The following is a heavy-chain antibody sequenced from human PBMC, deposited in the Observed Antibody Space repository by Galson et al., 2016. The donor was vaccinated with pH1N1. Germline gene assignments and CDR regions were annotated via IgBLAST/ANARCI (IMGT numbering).Heavy chain of an antibody. CDR1: GYTLSSLY. Sequence: SVKVSCKASGYTLSSLYIHWVRQAPGHGLEWMGAISPSGVDANYAQKFQGRVTMTRDTSTSTVYMELNSLRSDDTAQYYCATIAYWGQGTLVTVSS. V-gene: IGHV1-46*01. CDR3: ATIAY. J-gene: IGHJ4*02. CDR2: ISPSGVDA.